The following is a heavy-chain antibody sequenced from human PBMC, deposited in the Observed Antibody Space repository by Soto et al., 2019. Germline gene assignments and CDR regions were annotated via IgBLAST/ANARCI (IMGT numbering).Heavy chain of an antibody. CDR3: ARDRAGYCISTSCYEIGYFDY. J-gene: IGHJ4*02. CDR2: ISYDGSNK. D-gene: IGHD2-2*03. Sequence: PGGSLRLSCAASGFTFSSYAMHWVRQAPGKGLEWVAVISYDGSNKYYADSVKGRFTISRDNSKNTLYLQMNSLRAEDTAVYYCARDRAGYCISTSCYEIGYFDYWGQGTLVTVSS. CDR1: GFTFSSYA. V-gene: IGHV3-30-3*01.